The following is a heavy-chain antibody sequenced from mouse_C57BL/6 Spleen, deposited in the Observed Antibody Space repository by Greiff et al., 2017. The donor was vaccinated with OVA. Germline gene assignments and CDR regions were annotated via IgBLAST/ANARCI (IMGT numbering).Heavy chain of an antibody. CDR2: IDPSDSYT. CDR3: ASKYYYAMDY. Sequence: VQLQQPGAELVMPGASVKLSCEASGYTFTSYWMHWVKQRPGQGLEWIGEIDPSDSYTNYNQKFKGKSTLTVDKSSSTAYMQLSSLTSEDSAVYYCASKYYYAMDYWGQGTSVTVSS. V-gene: IGHV1-69*01. CDR1: GYTFTSYW. J-gene: IGHJ4*01.